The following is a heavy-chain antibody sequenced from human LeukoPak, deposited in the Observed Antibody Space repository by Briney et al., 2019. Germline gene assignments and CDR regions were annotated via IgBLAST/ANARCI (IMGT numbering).Heavy chain of an antibody. J-gene: IGHJ4*02. V-gene: IGHV1-46*01. CDR3: ARDHEYYYGSGSYYPGGCDY. Sequence: ASVKVSCKASGYILTSYYMHWVRQAPGHGLEWMGIINPSGGSASYAQKFQGRVTMTRDTSTSTVYMELSSLRSEDTAVYYCARDHEYYYGSGSYYPGGCDYWGQGTLVTVSS. CDR1: GYILTSYY. D-gene: IGHD3-10*01. CDR2: INPSGGSA.